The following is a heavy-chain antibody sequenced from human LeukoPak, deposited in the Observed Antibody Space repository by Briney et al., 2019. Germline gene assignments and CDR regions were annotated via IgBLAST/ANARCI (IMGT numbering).Heavy chain of an antibody. J-gene: IGHJ5*02. CDR3: ARRGSAAAGKTNWFDP. D-gene: IGHD6-13*01. CDR1: GGSINSYY. Sequence: SETLSLTCTVSGGSINSYYWNWIRQPPGKGLEWIGNIHTSGSTNYNPSLKSRVTISVDTSKNQFSLKLNSVTAADTAVYYCARRGSAAAGKTNWFDPWGQGTLVTVSS. V-gene: IGHV4-4*09. CDR2: IHTSGST.